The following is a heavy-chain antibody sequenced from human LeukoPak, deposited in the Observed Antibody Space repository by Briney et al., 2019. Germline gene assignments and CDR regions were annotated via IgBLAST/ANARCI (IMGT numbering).Heavy chain of an antibody. CDR2: IYSGGTT. Sequence: GGSLRLSCAASGFTVSRNYRSWVRQAPGKGLEWVSVIYSGGTTYYADSVKGRFTISRDNSKNTLYLQMNSLRAEDTAVYYCAKGPSIAARPGYLDLWGRGTLVTVSS. J-gene: IGHJ2*01. CDR3: AKGPSIAARPGYLDL. D-gene: IGHD6-6*01. CDR1: GFTVSRNY. V-gene: IGHV3-53*01.